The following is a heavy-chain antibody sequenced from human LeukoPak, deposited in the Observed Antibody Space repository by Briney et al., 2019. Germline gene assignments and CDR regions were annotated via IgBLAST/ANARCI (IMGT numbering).Heavy chain of an antibody. J-gene: IGHJ6*03. CDR1: GFTFSSYS. Sequence: GGSLRLSCAASGFTFSSYSMNWGRQAPGTGLEWVSYISSSSSTIYYAGSVKGRFTISRDNAQNSLYLQMNSLRAEDTAVYYCARVAARQGDHYYQYYMDVWGIGTTVTVSS. CDR2: ISSSSSTI. D-gene: IGHD6-6*01. CDR3: ARVAARQGDHYYQYYMDV. V-gene: IGHV3-48*01.